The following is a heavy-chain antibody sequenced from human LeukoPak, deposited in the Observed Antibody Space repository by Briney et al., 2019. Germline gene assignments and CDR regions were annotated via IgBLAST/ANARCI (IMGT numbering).Heavy chain of an antibody. J-gene: IGHJ6*03. CDR1: GFTFSSYA. CDR2: VSGSGEST. CDR3: AKDGDTAMDYYYYMDV. D-gene: IGHD5-18*01. Sequence: PGGSLRLSCAASGFTFSSYAMSWFRQAPGKGLEWVAAVSGSGESTYYADSVKGRFIISRETSNNTVSLQMHSLRAEDTAVYYCAKDGDTAMDYYYYMDVWGKGTTVTVSS. V-gene: IGHV3-23*01.